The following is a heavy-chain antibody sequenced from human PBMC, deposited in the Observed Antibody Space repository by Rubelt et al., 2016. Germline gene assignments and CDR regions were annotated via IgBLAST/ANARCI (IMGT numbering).Heavy chain of an antibody. CDR2: IYHSGTT. D-gene: IGHD2-15*01. J-gene: IGHJ4*02. CDR1: GYSIRSGYY. CDR3: ASHSPANDY. Sequence: QVQLQESGPGLVKPSETLSLTCTVSGYSIRSGYYWGWIRQPLGKGQEWMGSIYHSGTTYYNPSPTGQVTDSVDTSKNQFARKLRYVTAADTDFDYCASHSPANDYWGQGALVTVSS. V-gene: IGHV4-38-2*02.